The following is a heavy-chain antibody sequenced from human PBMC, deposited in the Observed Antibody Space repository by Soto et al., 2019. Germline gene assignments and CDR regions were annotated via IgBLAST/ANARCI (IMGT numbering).Heavy chain of an antibody. D-gene: IGHD4-4*01. Sequence: VESQKISCNGSQYNFITFCVGWVRQMPGKGLEWMGIIFPADSGTRFSPSFQGRVTMSVDKSTYTAYLQWSSLEAADIAIYYCTDTLTSAREGWGQGTPVTVSS. CDR3: TDTLTSAREG. J-gene: IGHJ1*01. CDR2: IFPADSGT. CDR1: QYNFITFC. V-gene: IGHV5-51*01.